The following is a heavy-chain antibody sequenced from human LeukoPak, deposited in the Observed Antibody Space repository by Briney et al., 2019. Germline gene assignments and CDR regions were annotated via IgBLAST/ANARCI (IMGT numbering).Heavy chain of an antibody. Sequence: ASVKVSCKASGGTFSSYAISWVRQAPGQGLEWMGGIIPIFGTANYAQKFQGRVTITTGESTSTAYMELSSLRSEDTAVYYCARAFWSGYYLWWFDPWGQGTLVTVSS. J-gene: IGHJ5*02. V-gene: IGHV1-69*05. CDR3: ARAFWSGYYLWWFDP. CDR1: GGTFSSYA. D-gene: IGHD3-3*01. CDR2: IIPIFGTA.